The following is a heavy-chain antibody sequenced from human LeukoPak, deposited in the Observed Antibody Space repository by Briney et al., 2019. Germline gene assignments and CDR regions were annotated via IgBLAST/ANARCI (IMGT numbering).Heavy chain of an antibody. CDR3: AKAPVAGTYY. CDR1: GFTVSSNY. D-gene: IGHD6-19*01. V-gene: IGHV3-66*01. Sequence: TGGSLRLSCAASGFTVSSNYMSWVRQAPGKGLEWVSVIYSGGSTYYADSVKGRFTISKDNSKNTLYLQMNSLRAEDTAVYYCAKAPVAGTYYWGQGTLVTVSS. J-gene: IGHJ4*02. CDR2: IYSGGST.